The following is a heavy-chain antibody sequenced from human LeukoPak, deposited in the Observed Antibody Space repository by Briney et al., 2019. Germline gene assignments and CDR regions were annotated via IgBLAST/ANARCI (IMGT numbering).Heavy chain of an antibody. CDR2: INPNSGGT. D-gene: IGHD1-26*01. CDR1: GYTFTGYY. CDR3: ARRSSGSYFFDY. Sequence: ASVKVSCKASGYTFTGYYMHWVRQAPGQGLEWMGWINPNSGGTNYAQKFQGRVTMTRDTSIGTAYMELSRLRSDDTAVYYCARRSSGSYFFDYWGQGTLVTVSS. J-gene: IGHJ4*02. V-gene: IGHV1-2*02.